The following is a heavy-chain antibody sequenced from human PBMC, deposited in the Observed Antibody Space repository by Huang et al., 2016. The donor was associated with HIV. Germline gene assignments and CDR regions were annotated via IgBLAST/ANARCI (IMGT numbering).Heavy chain of an antibody. V-gene: IGHV4-39*01. CDR3: ARLPGSITMIRGVITDPY. D-gene: IGHD3-10*01. CDR1: GGSIRSDNYY. CDR2: IYYSGRS. Sequence: QLQLQESGPGLVKPSETLSLTCTVSGGSIRSDNYYWGWIRQPPGKGLEWIGSIYYSGRSYYNPSLKSRVTITVDTYKNQFYLKMRSVTAADTAVYYCARLPGSITMIRGVITDPYWGQGTLVTVSS. J-gene: IGHJ4*02.